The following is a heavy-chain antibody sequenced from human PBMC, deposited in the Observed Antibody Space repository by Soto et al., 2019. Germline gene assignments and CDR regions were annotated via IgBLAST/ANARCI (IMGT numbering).Heavy chain of an antibody. J-gene: IGHJ6*03. CDR2: ISYDGSNK. CDR1: GFTFSSYG. D-gene: IGHD3-3*01. Sequence: GGSLRLSCAASGFTFSSYGMHWVRQAPGKGLEWVAVISYDGSNKYYADSVKGRFTISRDNSKNTLYLQMNSPRAEDTAVYYCAKDSGTYCDGWGGYYFGYDFMAVWGRGTTVT. V-gene: IGHV3-30*18. CDR3: AKDSGTYCDGWGGYYFGYDFMAV.